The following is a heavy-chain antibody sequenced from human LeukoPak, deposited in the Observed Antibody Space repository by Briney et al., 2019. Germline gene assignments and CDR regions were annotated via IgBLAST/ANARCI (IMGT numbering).Heavy chain of an antibody. J-gene: IGHJ4*02. CDR2: IYHSGST. CDR1: GGSISSSDW. V-gene: IGHV4-4*02. CDR3: ARLAHCSGGSCFVLDY. D-gene: IGHD2-15*01. Sequence: PSGTLSLTCAVSGGSISSSDWWSWVRQPPGKGLECIGEIYHSGSTNYNPSLKSRVTISVDKSKNQFSLKLSSVTAADTAVYYCARLAHCSGGSCFVLDYWGQGTLVTVSS.